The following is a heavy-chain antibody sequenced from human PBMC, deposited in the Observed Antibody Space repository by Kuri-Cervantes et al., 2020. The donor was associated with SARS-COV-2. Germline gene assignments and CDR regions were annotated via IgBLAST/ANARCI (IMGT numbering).Heavy chain of an antibody. CDR1: GDSISSSRYY. CDR2: IYYSGST. D-gene: IGHD3-22*01. CDR3: ARHALGGTMIVVVTEFDY. J-gene: IGHJ4*02. V-gene: IGHV4-39*01. Sequence: SETLSLTCTVSGDSISSSRYYWGWIRQPPGKGLEWIGSIYYSGSTYYNPSLKSRVTISVDTSKNQFSLKLSSVTAADTAVYYCARHALGGTMIVVVTEFDYWGQGTLVTVSS.